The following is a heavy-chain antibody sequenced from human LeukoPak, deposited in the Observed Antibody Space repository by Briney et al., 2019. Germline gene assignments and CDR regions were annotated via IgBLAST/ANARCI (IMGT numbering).Heavy chain of an antibody. J-gene: IGHJ3*02. V-gene: IGHV3-30*18. CDR3: AKNSLVFRGNDAFDI. D-gene: IGHD3-10*01. Sequence: GTSLRLSCAASGFTFSSYGMHWVRQAPGKGLEWVAVISYDGSNKYYADSVKGRFTISRDNSKNTLYLQMNSLRAEDTAVYYCAKNSLVFRGNDAFDIWGQGTMVTVSS. CDR2: ISYDGSNK. CDR1: GFTFSSYG.